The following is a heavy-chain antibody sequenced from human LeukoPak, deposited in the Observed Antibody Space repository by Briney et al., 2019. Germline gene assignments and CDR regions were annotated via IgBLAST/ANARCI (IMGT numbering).Heavy chain of an antibody. D-gene: IGHD2-15*01. Sequence: SETLSLTCAVYGGSFSGYYWSWIRQPPGKGLEWIGEINHSGSTNYNPSLKSRVTISVDTSKNQFSLKLSSVTAADTAVYYCARLYCSGGSCYLPDWGREPWSPSPQ. CDR1: GGSFSGYY. J-gene: IGHJ4*02. V-gene: IGHV4-34*01. CDR3: ARLYCSGGSCYLPD. CDR2: INHSGST.